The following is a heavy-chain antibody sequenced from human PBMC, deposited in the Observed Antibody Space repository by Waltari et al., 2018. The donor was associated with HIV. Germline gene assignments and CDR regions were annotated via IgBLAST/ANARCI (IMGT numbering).Heavy chain of an antibody. D-gene: IGHD4-17*01. CDR1: GFTFGVYA. CDR2: IRSKAYGGTT. J-gene: IGHJ4*02. Sequence: QLVESGGGLVKPGRSLRLSCTASGFTFGVYALSWFRQAPGKGLEWVGFIRSKAYGGTTEYAASVKGRFTISRDDSKSIAYLQMNSLKTEDTAVYYCSRDPYGDYVPYWGQGTLVTVSS. V-gene: IGHV3-49*05. CDR3: SRDPYGDYVPY.